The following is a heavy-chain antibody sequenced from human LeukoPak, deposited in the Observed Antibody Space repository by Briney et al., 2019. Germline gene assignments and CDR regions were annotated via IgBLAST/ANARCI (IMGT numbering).Heavy chain of an antibody. J-gene: IGHJ6*03. Sequence: GGSLRLSCAAFGFTFSSYAMSWVRQAPGKGLEWVSSIGGSDGSTYYADSVKGRFTISRDNSKNTLYLQMNSLRAEDTAVYYCFCSSSTCVDMDVWGKGTTVTVSS. D-gene: IGHD2-2*01. CDR3: FCSSSTCVDMDV. V-gene: IGHV3-23*01. CDR2: IGGSDGST. CDR1: GFTFSSYA.